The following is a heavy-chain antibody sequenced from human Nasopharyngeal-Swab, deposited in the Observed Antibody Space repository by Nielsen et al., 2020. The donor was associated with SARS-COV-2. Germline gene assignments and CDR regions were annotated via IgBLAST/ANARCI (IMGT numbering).Heavy chain of an antibody. CDR2: ISSSSSYT. CDR1: GFTFSSYA. V-gene: IGHV3-11*05. CDR3: ARDGTAMLYYYYYGMDV. D-gene: IGHD5-18*01. Sequence: GESLKISCAASGFTFSSYAMSWVRQAPGKGLEWVSYISSSSSYTNYADSVKGRFTISRDNAKNSLYLQMNSLRAEDTAVYYCARDGTAMLYYYYYGMDVWGQGTTVTVSS. J-gene: IGHJ6*02.